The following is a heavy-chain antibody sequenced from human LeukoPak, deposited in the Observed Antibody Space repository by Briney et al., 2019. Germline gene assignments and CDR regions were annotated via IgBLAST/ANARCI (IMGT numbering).Heavy chain of an antibody. D-gene: IGHD3-22*01. CDR2: ISWNSGSI. CDR1: GFTFDDYA. Sequence: GGSLRLSCAASGFTFDDYAMHWVRQAPGKGLEWVSGISWNSGSIGYADSVKGRFTISRDNAKNSLYLQMNSLRAEDTALYYCAKGTYYYDSSGLFDYWAREPWSPSPQ. J-gene: IGHJ4*02. CDR3: AKGTYYYDSSGLFDY. V-gene: IGHV3-9*01.